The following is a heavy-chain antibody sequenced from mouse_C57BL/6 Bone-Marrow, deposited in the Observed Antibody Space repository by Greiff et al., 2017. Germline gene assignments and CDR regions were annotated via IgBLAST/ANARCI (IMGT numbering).Heavy chain of an antibody. Sequence: EVMLVESGGGLVQPGGSLKLSCAASGSTFSDYGMAWVRQAPRKGPEWVAFISNLAYSIYYADTVTGRFTISRENAKNTLYLELSSLRSEDTAMYYCARSGDGSSFYWYFDVWGTGTTGTVSS. D-gene: IGHD1-1*01. CDR1: GSTFSDYG. CDR3: ARSGDGSSFYWYFDV. V-gene: IGHV5-15*04. J-gene: IGHJ1*03. CDR2: ISNLAYSI.